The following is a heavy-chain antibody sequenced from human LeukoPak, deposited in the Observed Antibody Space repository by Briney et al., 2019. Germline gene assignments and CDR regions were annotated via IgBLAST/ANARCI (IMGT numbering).Heavy chain of an antibody. CDR2: IYHSGTT. J-gene: IGHJ3*02. CDR3: ARPPNSNQRDDAFDI. CDR1: GGSISSSSYY. D-gene: IGHD4-11*01. Sequence: SETLSLTCTVSGGSISSSSYYWGWIRQPPGKGLEWIGNIYHSGTTYYNPSHKSRVTISVDTSKNQFSLKVTSVTAADTAVYYCARPPNSNQRDDAFDIWGQGTTVTVSS. V-gene: IGHV4-39*01.